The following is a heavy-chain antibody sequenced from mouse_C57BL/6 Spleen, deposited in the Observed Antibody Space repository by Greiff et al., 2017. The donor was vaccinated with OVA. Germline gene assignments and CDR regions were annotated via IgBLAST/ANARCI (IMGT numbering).Heavy chain of an antibody. CDR3: ARETVVARYWYFDV. J-gene: IGHJ1*03. CDR1: GFTFSSYA. V-gene: IGHV5-4*01. D-gene: IGHD1-1*01. CDR2: ISDGGSYT. Sequence: EVQGVESGGGLVKPGGSLKLSCAASGFTFSSYAMSWVRQTPEKRLEWVATISDGGSYTYYPDNVKGRFTISRDNAKNNLYLQMSHLKSEDTAMYYCARETVVARYWYFDVWGTGTTVTVSS.